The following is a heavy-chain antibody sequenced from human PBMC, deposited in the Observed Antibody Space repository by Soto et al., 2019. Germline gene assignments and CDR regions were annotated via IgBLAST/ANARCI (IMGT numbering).Heavy chain of an antibody. CDR2: ISSSSSTI. J-gene: IGHJ4*02. Sequence: GGSRRLSCAASGFTFSSYSMNWVRQAPGKGLEWVSYISSSSSTIYYADSVKGRFTMSRDNAKNSLYLQMNSVRDEDTAVYYCARQIDSSGYYYGASFAYWCQGTLVTGSS. CDR3: ARQIDSSGYYYGASFAY. CDR1: GFTFSSYS. D-gene: IGHD3-22*01. V-gene: IGHV3-48*02.